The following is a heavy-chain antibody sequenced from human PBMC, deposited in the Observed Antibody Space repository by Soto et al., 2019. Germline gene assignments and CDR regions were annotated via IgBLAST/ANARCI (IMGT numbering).Heavy chain of an antibody. Sequence: PSETLSLTCTVSGGSISSHYWTWIWIRQLPGRGLEWVGYNYDSVKTKYNPSLKSRVTISLDTSKGQFSLNLTSLTTADTAVYFCARGGNRYSNVASGVGGFDYWGQGSLVTVSS. CDR2: NYDSVKT. V-gene: IGHV4-59*11. CDR1: GGSISSHY. D-gene: IGHD5-12*01. J-gene: IGHJ4*02. CDR3: ARGGNRYSNVASGVGGFDY.